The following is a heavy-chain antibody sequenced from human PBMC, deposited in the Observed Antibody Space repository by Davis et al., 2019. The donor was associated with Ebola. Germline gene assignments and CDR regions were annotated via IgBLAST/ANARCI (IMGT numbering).Heavy chain of an antibody. CDR2: IYYSGST. J-gene: IGHJ6*02. CDR3: ARLGYFATVTATDYYGMDV. D-gene: IGHD4-11*01. CDR1: GGPISSSSYY. Sequence: PSETLSLTCTVSGGPISSSSYYWGWIRQPPGKGLEWIGSIYYSGSTYYNPSLKSRVTISVDTSKNQFSLKLSSVTAADTAVYYCARLGYFATVTATDYYGMDVWGQGTTVTVSS. V-gene: IGHV4-39*01.